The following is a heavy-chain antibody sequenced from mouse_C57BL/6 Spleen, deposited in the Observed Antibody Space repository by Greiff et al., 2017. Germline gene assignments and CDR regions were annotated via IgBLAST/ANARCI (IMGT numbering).Heavy chain of an antibody. Sequence: VQLQQSGAELVKPGASVKLSCKASGYTFTSYWMHWVKQRPGQGLEWIGMIPPNSGSTNYNEKFKSKATLTVDKSSSTAYMQLSSLTSEDSTVYYCARDGYSNYDAMDYWGQGTSVTVSS. CDR2: IPPNSGST. J-gene: IGHJ4*01. CDR3: ARDGYSNYDAMDY. V-gene: IGHV1-64*01. CDR1: GYTFTSYW. D-gene: IGHD2-5*01.